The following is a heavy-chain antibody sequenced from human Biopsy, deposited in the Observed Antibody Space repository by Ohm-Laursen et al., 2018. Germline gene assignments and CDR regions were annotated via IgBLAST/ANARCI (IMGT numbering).Heavy chain of an antibody. V-gene: IGHV1-69*06. D-gene: IGHD3-9*01. CDR1: RGTFSNYG. CDR3: ATKLTGYFHH. CDR2: NIPILGTG. J-gene: IGHJ1*01. Sequence: SVRVSCKAPRGTFSNYGVNWVRQAPGQGLEWLGGNIPILGTGNYAQKFQDRVTVAADTSTSTATMELRSLRSDDTAVYYCATKLTGYFHHWGQGTLVIVSS.